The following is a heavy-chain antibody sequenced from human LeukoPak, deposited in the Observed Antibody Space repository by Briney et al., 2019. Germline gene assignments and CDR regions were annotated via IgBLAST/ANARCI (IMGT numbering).Heavy chain of an antibody. V-gene: IGHV4-59*08. Sequence: SESLSLTCTVPSASISSYSRSWIRQPPGQGLVWIGYVHYSGITDYSPSCQSRITISVGTSKSQFSLKLSSVTAADTAVYYCASQLGGTTFHWGQGTLVTVSS. D-gene: IGHD1-1*01. J-gene: IGHJ4*02. CDR3: ASQLGGTTFH. CDR2: VHYSGIT. CDR1: SASISSYS.